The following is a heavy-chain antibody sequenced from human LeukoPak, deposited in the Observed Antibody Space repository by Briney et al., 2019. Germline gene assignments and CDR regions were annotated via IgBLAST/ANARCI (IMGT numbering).Heavy chain of an antibody. CDR2: LSHSGSS. D-gene: IGHD1-26*01. J-gene: IGHJ4*02. Sequence: PSETLSLTCTVSGGSVSSYYWSWIRRPPGRGLEWIAYLSHSGSSDSNPSLTSRVTTLVDTSKNQFSLKLSSVTAADTAVYYCAREYSGTIGYWGQGTLVTVSS. V-gene: IGHV4-59*02. CDR3: AREYSGTIGY. CDR1: GGSVSSYY.